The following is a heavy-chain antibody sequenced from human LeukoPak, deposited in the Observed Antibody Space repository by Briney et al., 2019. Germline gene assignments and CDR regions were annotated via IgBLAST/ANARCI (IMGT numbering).Heavy chain of an antibody. Sequence: GGSLRLSCAASGFTVITNDMTWVRQAPWKGLEWVSVLYSDGNTKYADSVQGRFTISRDNSTNTLYLEMNSLSPDDTAVYYCARGVEPLAANTLAYWGQGTLVTVSS. D-gene: IGHD1-14*01. CDR2: LYSDGNT. CDR3: ARGVEPLAANTLAY. CDR1: GFTVITND. J-gene: IGHJ4*02. V-gene: IGHV3-53*01.